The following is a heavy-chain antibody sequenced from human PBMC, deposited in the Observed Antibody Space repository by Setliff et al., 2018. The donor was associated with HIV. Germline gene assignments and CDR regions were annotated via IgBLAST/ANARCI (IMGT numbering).Heavy chain of an antibody. CDR1: GYTFDSYG. Sequence: GASVKVSCKASGYTFDSYGISWVRQAPGQGLEWMGWITDYNGNTNYAQKLQGRLTVTTDTSTSTAYMELRSLRSDDTAVYYCARATSGTIHDFWGQGTLVTVSS. CDR2: ITDYNGNT. V-gene: IGHV1-18*01. J-gene: IGHJ4*02. CDR3: ARATSGTIHDF. D-gene: IGHD3-10*01.